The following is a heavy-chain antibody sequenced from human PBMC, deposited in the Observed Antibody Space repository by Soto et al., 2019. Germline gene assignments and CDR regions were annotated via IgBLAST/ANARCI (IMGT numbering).Heavy chain of an antibody. Sequence: QVQLQESGPGLVQPSQTLSLSCTVSGGSITSGGYYWSWIRQHPGKGLEWIGYIYYSGTTYYNPSLKSRLTISLDTSRNQFSLEVNSVSAADTAVYYCASADSSGYTFEHWGQGTLVTVSS. CDR3: ASADSSGYTFEH. CDR1: GGSITSGGYY. CDR2: IYYSGTT. J-gene: IGHJ4*02. V-gene: IGHV4-31*03. D-gene: IGHD3-22*01.